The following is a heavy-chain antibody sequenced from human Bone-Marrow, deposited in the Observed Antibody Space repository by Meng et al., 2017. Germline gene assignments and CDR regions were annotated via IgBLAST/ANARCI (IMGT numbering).Heavy chain of an antibody. D-gene: IGHD1-26*01. CDR3: ARDPDELLGANFHF. CDR2: INQDETKK. CDR1: GFTFTENS. V-gene: IGHV3-7*01. J-gene: IGHJ4*02. Sequence: GESLKISCAASGFTFTENSMAWVRQAPGKGLEWVANINQDETKKHYGDSVKGRFTISRDNAKNSVYLQMSSLRAEDTAIYYCARDPDELLGANFHFWGQGILVTVSS.